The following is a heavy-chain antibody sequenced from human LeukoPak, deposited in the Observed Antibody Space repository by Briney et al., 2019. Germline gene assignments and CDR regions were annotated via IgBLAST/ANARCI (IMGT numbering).Heavy chain of an antibody. CDR1: ESSFISYW. D-gene: IGHD3-3*01. Sequence: GESLNSSWQGLESSFISYWIGGVRPIPGRGLGWLGINYTGDSETRSRASFEGQVPISADNSIRTAFWQWSSLQAADTAIYFWASPSDNDSYYFDFWGQGTLVTVSS. CDR2: NYTGDSET. CDR3: ASPSDNDSYYFDF. V-gene: IGHV5-51*01. J-gene: IGHJ4*02.